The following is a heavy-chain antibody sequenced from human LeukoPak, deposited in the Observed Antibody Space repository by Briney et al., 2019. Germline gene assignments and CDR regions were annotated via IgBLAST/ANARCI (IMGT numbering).Heavy chain of an antibody. V-gene: IGHV1-69*13. CDR2: IIPIFGTA. D-gene: IGHD2-2*01. CDR1: GGTFSSYA. CDR3: ARDHLYCSSTSCYHTTLFYYYMDV. J-gene: IGHJ6*03. Sequence: ASVKVSCKASGGTFSSYAISWVRQAPGQGLGWMGGIIPIFGTANHAQKLQGRVTFTADESTSTAYMELSSLRSEDTAVYYCARDHLYCSSTSCYHTTLFYYYMDVWGKGTTVTVSS.